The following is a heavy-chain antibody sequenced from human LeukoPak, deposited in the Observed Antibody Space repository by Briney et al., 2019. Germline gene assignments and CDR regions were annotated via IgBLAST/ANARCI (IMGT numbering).Heavy chain of an antibody. J-gene: IGHJ4*02. V-gene: IGHV4-34*01. CDR2: TNHRGST. D-gene: IGHD1-26*01. CDR3: ARVAGATYDY. CDR1: VGSLIGYH. Sequence: PSGTLSHTRAVYVGSLIGYHWSWIRPPPGKGVEWIGETNHRGSTNYNPSLMSRVTISIDTSKNQFSLKLSSVSAADTAVFYCARVAGATYDYWGQGTLVTVSS.